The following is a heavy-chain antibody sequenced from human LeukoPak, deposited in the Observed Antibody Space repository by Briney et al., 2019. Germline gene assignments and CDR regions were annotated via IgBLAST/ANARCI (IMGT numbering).Heavy chain of an antibody. V-gene: IGHV3-7*02. CDR3: ARADSDVGSLDY. CDR1: GFTFNNYR. D-gene: IGHD2-21*02. J-gene: IGHJ4*02. Sequence: GGSLRLFCSASGFTFNNYRMSWVRQAPGKGLEWVAGIKQDGSEKYYVDSVKGRFTISRDNAKNSLYLQMNNLRAEDTALYYCARADSDVGSLDYWGQGTLVTVSS. CDR2: IKQDGSEK.